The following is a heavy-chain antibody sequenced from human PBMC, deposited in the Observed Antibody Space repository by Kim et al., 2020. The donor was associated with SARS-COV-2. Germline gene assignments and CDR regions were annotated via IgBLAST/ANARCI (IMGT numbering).Heavy chain of an antibody. Sequence: GGSLRLSCAASGFTFRIYEMNWVRQAPGKGLEWVSYISESGSFIYYADSVKGRFTISRDNAKNSLYLQMNSLRAEDTAVYYCARRTTLELRDWGQGTLVTVSS. V-gene: IGHV3-48*03. CDR2: ISESGSFI. J-gene: IGHJ4*02. D-gene: IGHD1-7*01. CDR1: GFTFRIYE. CDR3: ARRTTLELRD.